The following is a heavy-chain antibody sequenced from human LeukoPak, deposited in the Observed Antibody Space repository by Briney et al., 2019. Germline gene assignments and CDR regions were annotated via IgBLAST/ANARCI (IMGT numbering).Heavy chain of an antibody. D-gene: IGHD3-22*01. J-gene: IGHJ4*02. CDR2: INHSGST. CDR3: ARGGLNYYDSGFDY. Sequence: SETLSLTCAVYGGSFSGYYWSWIRQPPGKGLEWIGEINHSGSTNYNPSLKSRVTISVDTSKNQFSLKLGSVTAAETAVYYCARGGLNYYDSGFDYWGQGTLVTVSS. CDR1: GGSFSGYY. V-gene: IGHV4-34*01.